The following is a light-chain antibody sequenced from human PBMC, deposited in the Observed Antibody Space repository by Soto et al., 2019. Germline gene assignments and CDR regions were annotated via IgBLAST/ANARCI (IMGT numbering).Light chain of an antibody. V-gene: IGKV3-15*01. CDR1: QSFSSN. CDR2: GAS. Sequence: EIVLTQSAATLSASAGERATLSWRASQSFSSNLAWYQQKPGQAPRLLIYGASTRATGIPARFSGSGSGTEFTLGTSSLQYEDFAVYYCQQYNNWPSWTFGQGTKVDIK. J-gene: IGKJ1*01. CDR3: QQYNNWPSWT.